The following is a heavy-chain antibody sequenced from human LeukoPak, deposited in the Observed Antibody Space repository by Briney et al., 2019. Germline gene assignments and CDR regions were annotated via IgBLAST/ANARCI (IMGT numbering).Heavy chain of an antibody. D-gene: IGHD3-22*01. Sequence: SETLSLTCAVYGGSFSGYYWSWIRQPPGKGLEWIGEINHSGSTNYNPSLKSRVTISVDTSKNQFSLKLSSVTAADTAVYYCARKMDYYDSSGYPDAFDIWGQGTMVTVSS. V-gene: IGHV4-34*01. J-gene: IGHJ3*02. CDR3: ARKMDYYDSSGYPDAFDI. CDR2: INHSGST. CDR1: GGSFSGYY.